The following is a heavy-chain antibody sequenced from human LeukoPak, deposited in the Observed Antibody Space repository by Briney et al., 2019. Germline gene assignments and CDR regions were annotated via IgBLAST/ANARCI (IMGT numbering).Heavy chain of an antibody. V-gene: IGHV1-2*02. CDR3: ARSAAAAGTGIDY. Sequence: ASVKVSCKASGYTFTGYHMHWVRQTPGQGLEWMGWINPNSGGTKYAQKFQGRVTMTRDTSIGTAYMELSRLRSDDTAVYYCARSAAAAGTGIDYWGQGTLVTVSS. CDR2: INPNSGGT. CDR1: GYTFTGYH. J-gene: IGHJ4*02. D-gene: IGHD6-13*01.